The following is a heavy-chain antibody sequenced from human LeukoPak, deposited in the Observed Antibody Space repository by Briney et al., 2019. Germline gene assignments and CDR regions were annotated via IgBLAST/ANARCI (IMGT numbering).Heavy chain of an antibody. CDR1: GYSFTSFW. V-gene: IGHV5-51*01. D-gene: IGHD1-26*01. CDR3: ALTSRSSYFFDAFDI. CDR2: IYPDDSTT. Sequence: GESLQISCKGSGYSFTSFWIGWVRQMPGKGLEWMGIIYPDDSTTRYSPPFLGQVTISADKSITTAYLQWSSLTASDTAIYYCALTSRSSYFFDAFDIWGQGTMVTVSS. J-gene: IGHJ3*02.